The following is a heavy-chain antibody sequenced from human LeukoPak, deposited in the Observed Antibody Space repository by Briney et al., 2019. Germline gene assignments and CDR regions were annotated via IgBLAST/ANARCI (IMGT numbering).Heavy chain of an antibody. V-gene: IGHV3-21*01. CDR2: ISSSSNYI. J-gene: IGHJ4*02. CDR3: ARDYYDSSGSFDH. CDR1: GFIFSSYN. D-gene: IGHD3-22*01. Sequence: GGSLRLSCAASGFIFSSYNMNWVRQAPGKGLEWVSSISSSSNYIYYADSVKGRFTISRDNAKNSLYLQMNSLRAEDTALYYCARDYYDSSGSFDHWGQGPLITVSS.